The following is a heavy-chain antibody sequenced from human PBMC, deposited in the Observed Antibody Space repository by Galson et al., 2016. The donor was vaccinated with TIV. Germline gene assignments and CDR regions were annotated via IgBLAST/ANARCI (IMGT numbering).Heavy chain of an antibody. CDR3: VRSQLVIPAGLVY. Sequence: SLRLPCAASGFALTGYYMGWVRQAPGKGLEWLAYISGSGTTIHYADSVRGRFTISRDTALNSILLQMNSLPTEDTAMYYCVRSQLVIPAGLVYWGQGTLVTVS. CDR1: GFALTGYY. CDR2: ISGSGTTI. D-gene: IGHD2-8*01. J-gene: IGHJ4*02. V-gene: IGHV3-11*01.